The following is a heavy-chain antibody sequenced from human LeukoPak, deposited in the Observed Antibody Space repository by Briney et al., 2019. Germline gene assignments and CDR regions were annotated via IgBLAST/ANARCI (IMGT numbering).Heavy chain of an antibody. CDR1: GYSFTSNY. Sequence: ASVKVSCKASGYSFTSNYIHWVRQAPGKGLEWMGGFDPEDGETIYAQKFQGRVTITADESTSTAYMELSSQRSEDTAVYYCARENGYDRDRELTLWGQGALVTVSS. V-gene: IGHV1-24*01. CDR3: ARENGYDRDRELTL. J-gene: IGHJ4*02. CDR2: FDPEDGET. D-gene: IGHD5-12*01.